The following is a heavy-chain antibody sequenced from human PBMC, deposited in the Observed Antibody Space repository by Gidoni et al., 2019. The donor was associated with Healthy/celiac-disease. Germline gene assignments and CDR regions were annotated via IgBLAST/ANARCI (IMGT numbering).Heavy chain of an antibody. J-gene: IGHJ4*02. CDR2: ISYDGSNK. CDR1: GFTFSSYG. CDR3: AKGYSGSDGDY. D-gene: IGHD1-26*01. Sequence: QVQLVESWGGVVQPGRSLRLSCAASGFTFSSYGMHWVRQAPGKGLEWVAVISYDGSNKYYADSVKGRFTISRDNSKNTLYLQMNSLRAEDTAVYYCAKGYSGSDGDYWGQGTLVTVSS. V-gene: IGHV3-30*18.